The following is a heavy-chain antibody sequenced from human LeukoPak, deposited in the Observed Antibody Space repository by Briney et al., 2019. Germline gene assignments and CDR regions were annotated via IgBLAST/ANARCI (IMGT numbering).Heavy chain of an antibody. Sequence: ASVKVSCKASGYTFTSYYMHWVRQTPGQGLEWMGIINPSGGSTTYTQRFQGRVTMTRDMSTSTLCMELSSLRSEDTAVYYCARAVGDTAMVFFDYWGQGTLVTVSS. CDR1: GYTFTSYY. J-gene: IGHJ4*02. D-gene: IGHD5-18*01. V-gene: IGHV1-46*01. CDR3: ARAVGDTAMVFFDY. CDR2: INPSGGST.